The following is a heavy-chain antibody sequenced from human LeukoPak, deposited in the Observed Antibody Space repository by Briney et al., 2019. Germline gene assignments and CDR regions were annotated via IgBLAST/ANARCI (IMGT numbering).Heavy chain of an antibody. CDR3: ARVGTTVTDFDY. D-gene: IGHD4-17*01. CDR2: ISWNSGSI. CDR1: GFTFDDYA. V-gene: IGHV3-9*01. Sequence: GGSLRLSCAASGFTFDDYAMHWVRQAPGKGLEWVSGISWNSGSIDYADSVKGRFTISRDNAKNSLYLQMNSLRAEDTAVYYCARVGTTVTDFDYWGQGTLVTVSS. J-gene: IGHJ4*02.